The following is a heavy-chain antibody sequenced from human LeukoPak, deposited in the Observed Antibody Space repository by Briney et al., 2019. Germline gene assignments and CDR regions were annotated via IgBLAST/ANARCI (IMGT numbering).Heavy chain of an antibody. V-gene: IGHV4-59*01. CDR3: ARLVGAFPYPFAL. CDR2: ICNSGSV. J-gene: IGHJ4*02. Sequence: SETLSLTCTVSGGSISGSCWSWIRQPPGKGLEWIGYICNSGSVNYIPSLENRVTISMDTSENQFSLRVNSVTTSDTAVYYCARLVGAFPYPFALWGQGTLVTVSS. CDR1: GGSISGSC. D-gene: IGHD1-26*01.